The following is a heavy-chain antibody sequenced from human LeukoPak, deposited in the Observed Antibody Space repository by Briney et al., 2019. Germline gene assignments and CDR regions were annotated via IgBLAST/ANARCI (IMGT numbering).Heavy chain of an antibody. CDR1: GYTFTSYD. J-gene: IGHJ3*02. D-gene: IGHD3-9*01. V-gene: IGHV1-8*03. CDR2: MNPNRGNT. CDR3: ARGFDDILTAYAFDI. Sequence: GASVKVSCKASGYTFTSYDIKWVRQAPGQGLEGMGWMNPNRGNTVYAQKFQGRVTINRNTSKSTAYMELSSLRSGDTGVYYCARGFDDILTAYAFDIWGQGTMVTVSS.